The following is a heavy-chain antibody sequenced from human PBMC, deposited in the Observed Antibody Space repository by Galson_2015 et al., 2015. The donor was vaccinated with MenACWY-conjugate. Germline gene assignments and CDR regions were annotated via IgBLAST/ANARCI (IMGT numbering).Heavy chain of an antibody. D-gene: IGHD6-13*01. Sequence: SVKVSCKASGGTFSSYGISWVRQAPGQGLEWMGANIPIFGAANYAQRFQGRVTMTADESTTTAYMELSSLRSEDTAVYYCARDGHSSTWNQYNWFDPWGQGTLVTVSS. V-gene: IGHV1-69*13. CDR3: ARDGHSSTWNQYNWFDP. CDR1: GGTFSSYG. J-gene: IGHJ5*02. CDR2: NIPIFGAA.